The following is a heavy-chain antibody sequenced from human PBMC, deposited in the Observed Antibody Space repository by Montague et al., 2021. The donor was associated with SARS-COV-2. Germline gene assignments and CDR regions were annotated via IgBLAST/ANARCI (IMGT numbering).Heavy chain of an antibody. Sequence: CVISGDSVSSNLATWHWIRQSPSRGLERLGRTYYRSKWYNDYAESVKSRITIDPDTSRHQFSIHLNSVTPEDTAVSYCARMPVGSKYYFDFWGQGTLVTVSA. CDR2: TYYRSKWYN. CDR1: GDSVSSNLAT. D-gene: IGHD2-2*01. V-gene: IGHV6-1*01. J-gene: IGHJ4*02. CDR3: ARMPVGSKYYFDF.